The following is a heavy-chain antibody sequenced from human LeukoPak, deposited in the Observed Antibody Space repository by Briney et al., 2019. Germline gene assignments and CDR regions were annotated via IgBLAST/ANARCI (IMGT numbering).Heavy chain of an antibody. D-gene: IGHD3-22*01. CDR2: IYYSGST. CDR1: GGSFSGYY. J-gene: IGHJ3*02. V-gene: IGHV4-34*01. Sequence: SETLSLTCAVYGGSFSGYYWSWIRQPPGKGLEWIGSIYYSGSTYYNPSLKSRVTISVDTSKNQFSLKLSSVTAADTAVYYCASITMIVIGAFDIWGQGTMVTVSS. CDR3: ASITMIVIGAFDI.